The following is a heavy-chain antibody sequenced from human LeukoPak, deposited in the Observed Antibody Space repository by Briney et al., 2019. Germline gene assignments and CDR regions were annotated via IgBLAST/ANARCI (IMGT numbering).Heavy chain of an antibody. CDR3: ARGREDIVVVPAAPDAFDI. J-gene: IGHJ3*02. CDR1: GYTFTSYG. D-gene: IGHD2-2*01. CDR2: ISAYNGNT. V-gene: IGHV1-18*01. Sequence: GASVKVSCKASGYTFTSYGISWMRQAPGQGLEWMGWISAYNGNTNYAQKLQGRVTMTTDTSTSTAYMELRSLRSDDTAVYYCARGREDIVVVPAAPDAFDIWGQGTMVTVSS.